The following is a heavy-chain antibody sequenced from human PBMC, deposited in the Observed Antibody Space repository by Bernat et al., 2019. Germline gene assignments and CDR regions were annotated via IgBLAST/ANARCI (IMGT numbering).Heavy chain of an antibody. CDR2: ISSSGSTI. CDR1: GFTFSSYE. J-gene: IGHJ3*02. D-gene: IGHD6-19*01. CDR3: ARVGYEEIIAVADDAFDI. Sequence: EVQLVESGGGLVQPGGSLRLSCAASGFTFSSYEMNWVRQAPGKGLEWVSYISSSGSTIYYADSVKGRFTISRDNAKNSLYLQMNSLRAKDTAVYYCARVGYEEIIAVADDAFDIWGQGTMVTVSS. V-gene: IGHV3-48*03.